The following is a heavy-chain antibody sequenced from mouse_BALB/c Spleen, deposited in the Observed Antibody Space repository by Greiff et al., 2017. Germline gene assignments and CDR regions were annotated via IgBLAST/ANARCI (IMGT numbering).Heavy chain of an antibody. CDR3: ARSETTPDY. D-gene: IGHD1-1*01. Sequence: VKLMESGAELVRPGTSVKVSCKASGYAFTNYLIEWVKQRPGQGLEWIGVINPGSGGTNYNEKFKGKATLTADKSSSTAYMQLSSLTSDDSAVYFCARSETTPDYWGQGTTLTVSS. CDR2: INPGSGGT. CDR1: GYAFTNYL. J-gene: IGHJ2*01. V-gene: IGHV1-54*01.